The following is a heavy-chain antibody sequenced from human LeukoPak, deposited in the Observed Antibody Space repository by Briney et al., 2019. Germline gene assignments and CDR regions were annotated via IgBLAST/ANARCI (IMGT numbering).Heavy chain of an antibody. CDR3: AGDAGLPFSYWHFDL. V-gene: IGHV3-48*03. CDR2: ISRSGNTI. J-gene: IGHJ2*01. Sequence: GGSLRLSCAGSGFTFSSYEMNWVRQAPGKGLEWVSYISRSGNTIYYADSVKGRFTISRDNAKNSLYLQMNSLRADDTAVYHCAGDAGLPFSYWHFDLWGRGTLVSVSS. D-gene: IGHD2/OR15-2a*01. CDR1: GFTFSSYE.